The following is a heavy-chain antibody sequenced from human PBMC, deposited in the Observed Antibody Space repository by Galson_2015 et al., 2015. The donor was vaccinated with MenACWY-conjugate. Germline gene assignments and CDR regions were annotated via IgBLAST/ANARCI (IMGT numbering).Heavy chain of an antibody. V-gene: IGHV3-7*03. CDR1: GFTLGHYW. J-gene: IGHJ4*02. CDR3: ARCIQITYTNFDC. Sequence: SLRLSCAASGFTLGHYWMSWVRQAPGKGLEWVANIKQDGSETYYVDSVKGRFTISRDNAKNSFYLQMDSLRAEDTAVYYCARCIQITYTNFDCWGQGTLVTVSS. D-gene: IGHD3-16*01. CDR2: IKQDGSET.